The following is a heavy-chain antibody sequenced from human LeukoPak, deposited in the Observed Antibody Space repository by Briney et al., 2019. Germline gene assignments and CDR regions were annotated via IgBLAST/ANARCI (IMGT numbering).Heavy chain of an antibody. CDR3: ARLSTGVPGNDY. Sequence: GGSLRLSCAASGFTFSSYWMSWVRQAPGKGLEWVANIKQDGSEKYYVDAVKGRFTISRDNAKNSLFLQMNSPTAEDTAVYYCARLSTGVPGNDYWGQGTLVTVSS. CDR2: IKQDGSEK. D-gene: IGHD6-19*01. V-gene: IGHV3-7*01. J-gene: IGHJ4*02. CDR1: GFTFSSYW.